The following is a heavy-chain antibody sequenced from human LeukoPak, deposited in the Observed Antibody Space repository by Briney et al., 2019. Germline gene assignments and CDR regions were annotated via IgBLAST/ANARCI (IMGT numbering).Heavy chain of an antibody. CDR1: GGSISSGSYY. V-gene: IGHV4-61*02. Sequence: PSQTLSLTCTVSGGSISSGSYYWSWIRQPAGKGLEWIGRMYTSGSTNYNPSLKSRVTISVDTSKNQFSLELSSVTAADTAVYYCARHRSPYDAFDIWGQGTLLTVSS. CDR3: ARHRSPYDAFDI. CDR2: MYTSGST. D-gene: IGHD1-26*01. J-gene: IGHJ3*02.